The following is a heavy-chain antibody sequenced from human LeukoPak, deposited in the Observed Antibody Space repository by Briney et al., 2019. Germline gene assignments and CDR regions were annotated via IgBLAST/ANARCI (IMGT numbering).Heavy chain of an antibody. J-gene: IGHJ4*02. CDR1: GGSISSYY. Sequence: PSETLSLTCTVSGGSISSYYWSWIRQPPGKGLEWIGYIYYSGSTNYNPSLKSRVTISVDTSNNQFSLKLSSVTAADTAVYYCARDRSSGWYGYYFDYWGQGTLVTVSS. D-gene: IGHD6-19*01. V-gene: IGHV4-59*01. CDR3: ARDRSSGWYGYYFDY. CDR2: IYYSGST.